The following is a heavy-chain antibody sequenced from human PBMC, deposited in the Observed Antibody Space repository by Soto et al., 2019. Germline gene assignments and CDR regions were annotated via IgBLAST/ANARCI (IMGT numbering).Heavy chain of an antibody. CDR2: IYLGGSI. D-gene: IGHD1-1*01. CDR1: GGSISSGY. V-gene: IGHV4-59*12. Sequence: PSETLSLTCSVSGGSISSGYWTWIRHPPGKGLEWIGYIYLGGSINYNPSLKSRVIISVDKSKNQFSLKLSSVTAADTAVYYCAREGRMGTFDYWGQGALVTVSS. CDR3: AREGRMGTFDY. J-gene: IGHJ4*02.